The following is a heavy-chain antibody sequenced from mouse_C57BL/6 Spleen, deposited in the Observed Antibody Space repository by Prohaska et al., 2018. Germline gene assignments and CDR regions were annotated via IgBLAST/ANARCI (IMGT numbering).Heavy chain of an antibody. V-gene: IGHV1-80*01. D-gene: IGHD1-1*01. Sequence: QVQLQQSGAELVKPGASVKISCTASGYAFSSYWMNWVKQRPGKGLEWIGQIYPGDGDTNYNGKFKGKATLTAYKSSSTAYMQLSSLTSEDSAVYFCARHLLRGGFAYWGQGTLVTVSA. J-gene: IGHJ3*01. CDR2: IYPGDGDT. CDR3: ARHLLRGGFAY. CDR1: GYAFSSYW.